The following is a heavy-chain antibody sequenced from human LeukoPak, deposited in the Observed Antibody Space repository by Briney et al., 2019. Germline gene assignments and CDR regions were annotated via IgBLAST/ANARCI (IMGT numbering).Heavy chain of an antibody. CDR3: ARSTNLGYCSTTSCYFIDY. CDR2: INSDGSST. CDR1: GFTFSSYW. Sequence: GGSLRLSCAASGFTFSSYWMHWVRQAPGKGLVWVSHINSDGSSTNYADSVKGRFTISRDNAKNTLYLQMNSLRAEDTAVYYCARSTNLGYCSTTSCYFIDYWGHGTLVTVSS. J-gene: IGHJ4*01. V-gene: IGHV3-74*01. D-gene: IGHD2-2*01.